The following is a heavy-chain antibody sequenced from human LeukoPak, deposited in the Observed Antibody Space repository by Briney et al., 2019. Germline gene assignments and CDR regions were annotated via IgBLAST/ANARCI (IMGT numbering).Heavy chain of an antibody. D-gene: IGHD6-13*01. CDR1: GYTFTSYY. Sequence: ASVKVSCKASGYTFTSYYMHWVRQAPGQGLEWMGIINPSGGSTSYARKFQGRVTMTRDTSTSTVYMELSSLRSDDTAVYYCARTIAAADNGMDVWGQGTTVTVSS. V-gene: IGHV1-46*01. CDR2: INPSGGST. J-gene: IGHJ6*02. CDR3: ARTIAAADNGMDV.